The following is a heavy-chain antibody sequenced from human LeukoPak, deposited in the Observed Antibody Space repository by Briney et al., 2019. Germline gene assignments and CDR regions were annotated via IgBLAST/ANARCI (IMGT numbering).Heavy chain of an antibody. D-gene: IGHD2-15*01. CDR1: GFTFSNYA. V-gene: IGHV3-30*01. CDR2: ISYEGRNE. CDR3: AREGHWVVHGFYYYYMDV. Sequence: PGRSLRLSCAASGFTFSNYAMHWVRQAPGKGLEWVAVISYEGRNEFYADSVKGRFTISRDNSKNTLDLQMNSLRAEDTAVYYCAREGHWVVHGFYYYYMDVWGKGTTVTVSS. J-gene: IGHJ6*03.